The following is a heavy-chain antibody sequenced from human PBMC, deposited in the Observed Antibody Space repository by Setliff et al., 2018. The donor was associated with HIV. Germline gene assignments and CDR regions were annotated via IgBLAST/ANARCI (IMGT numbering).Heavy chain of an antibody. J-gene: IGHJ4*02. CDR2: IYYSGTT. CDR1: GGSISSSRYY. D-gene: IGHD1-26*01. CDR3: ARDGGDPRYSGTYNY. V-gene: IGHV4-39*07. Sequence: PSETLSLTCTVSGGSISSSRYYWGWIRQPPGMGLEWIGSIYYSGTTYYNPSLKSRVTISVVTSKNQFSLKLTSVTAADTAMYFCARDGGDPRYSGTYNYWGQGALVTVSS.